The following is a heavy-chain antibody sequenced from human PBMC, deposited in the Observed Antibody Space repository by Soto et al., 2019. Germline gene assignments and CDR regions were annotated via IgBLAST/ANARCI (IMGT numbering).Heavy chain of an antibody. V-gene: IGHV4-59*08. D-gene: IGHD2-15*01. CDR1: GGSISSYY. CDR3: ARRYCSGGTCYSAFDY. Sequence: PSETLSLTCTVSGGSISSYYWNWIRQPPGKGLEWIGYINYSGSTHYNPSLKSRVTISVDTSKNQFSLKLSSVTAADTALYYCARRYCSGGTCYSAFDYWGQGTLVTVSS. CDR2: INYSGST. J-gene: IGHJ4*02.